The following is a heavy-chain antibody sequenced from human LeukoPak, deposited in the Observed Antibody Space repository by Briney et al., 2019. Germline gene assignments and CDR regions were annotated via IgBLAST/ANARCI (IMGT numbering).Heavy chain of an antibody. D-gene: IGHD6-19*01. Sequence: SETLSLTCAVSGGSISSSNWWSWVRQPPGKGLEWIGEIYHSGSTNYNPSLKSRVTISVDKSKNQFSLKLSSVTAADTAVYYCARAYRGRGWPTRWYYFDYWGQGTLVTVSS. CDR2: IYHSGST. CDR1: GGSISSSNW. CDR3: ARAYRGRGWPTRWYYFDY. J-gene: IGHJ4*02. V-gene: IGHV4-4*02.